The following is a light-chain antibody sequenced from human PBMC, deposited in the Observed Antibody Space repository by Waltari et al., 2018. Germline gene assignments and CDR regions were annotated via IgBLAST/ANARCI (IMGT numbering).Light chain of an antibody. J-gene: IGKJ1*01. CDR2: GGS. CDR3: VQAIAFPWT. CDR1: QSLLHSNGNTY. V-gene: IGKV2-40*01. Sequence: DIVMTQTPLSLPITPGEPASISCRSSQSLLHSNGNTYLHWYLQKPGQSPQLLIYGGSNRASGVPDRFSGSGSGTDVTLKISKVEAEDVGVYYCVQAIAFPWTFGQGTKVEIK.